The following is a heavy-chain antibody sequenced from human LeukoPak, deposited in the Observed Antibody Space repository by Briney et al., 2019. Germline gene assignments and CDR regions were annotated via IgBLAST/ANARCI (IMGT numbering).Heavy chain of an antibody. CDR1: GGTFSSYA. CDR3: ARVRDYGGNPFDC. Sequence: SVKVSCKASGGTFSSYAISWVRQAPGQGLEWMGRIIPILGIANYAQKFQGRVTITADKSTSTAYMELSSLRSEDTAVYYCARVRDYGGNPFDCWGQGTLVTVSS. J-gene: IGHJ4*02. CDR2: IIPILGIA. V-gene: IGHV1-69*04. D-gene: IGHD4-17*01.